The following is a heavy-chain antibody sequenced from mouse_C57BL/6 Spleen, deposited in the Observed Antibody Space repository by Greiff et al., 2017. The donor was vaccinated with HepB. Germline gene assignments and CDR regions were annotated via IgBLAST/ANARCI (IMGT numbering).Heavy chain of an antibody. CDR3: ARENYYGDFDY. CDR2: ISDGGSYT. V-gene: IGHV5-4*01. Sequence: EVKLMESGGGLVKPGGSLKLSCAASGFTFSSYAMSWVRQTPEKRLEWVATISDGGSYTYYPDKVKGRFTISRDNAKNNLYLQMSHLKSEDTAMYYCARENYYGDFDYWGQGTTLTVSS. D-gene: IGHD1-1*01. J-gene: IGHJ2*01. CDR1: GFTFSSYA.